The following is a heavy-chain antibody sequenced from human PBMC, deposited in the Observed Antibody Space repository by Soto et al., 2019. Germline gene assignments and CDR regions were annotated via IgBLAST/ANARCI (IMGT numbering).Heavy chain of an antibody. CDR3: ARDYDSSGYYYFEWFDP. Sequence: SVKVSCKASGGTFSSYAISWVRQAPGQGLEWMGGIIPIFGTANYAQKFRGRVTITADKSTSTAYMELSSLRSEDTAVYYCARDYDSSGYYYFEWFDPWGQGTLVTVSS. CDR1: GGTFSSYA. V-gene: IGHV1-69*06. CDR2: IIPIFGTA. D-gene: IGHD3-22*01. J-gene: IGHJ5*02.